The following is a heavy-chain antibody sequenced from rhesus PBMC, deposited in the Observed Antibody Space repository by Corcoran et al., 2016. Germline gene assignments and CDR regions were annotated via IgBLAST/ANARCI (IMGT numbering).Heavy chain of an antibody. Sequence: EVQLVETGGGLVKPGGSLRLSCAASGFTFSSYAFQWVRQAPGKGLEWISTSNSGGCTTYYADAVTGRFTISGDNSKTTLSLQMHSLRAEDTAVYYCAKWDTVTLTLDYWGQGVLVTVSS. CDR2: SNSGGCTT. CDR1: GFTFSSYA. D-gene: IGHD4-23*01. J-gene: IGHJ4*01. CDR3: AKWDTVTLTLDY. V-gene: IGHV3-103*01.